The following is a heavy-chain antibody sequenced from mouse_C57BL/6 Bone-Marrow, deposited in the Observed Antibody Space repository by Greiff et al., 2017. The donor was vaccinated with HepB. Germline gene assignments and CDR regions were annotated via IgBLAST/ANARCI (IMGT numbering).Heavy chain of an antibody. V-gene: IGHV1-81*01. J-gene: IGHJ2*01. CDR1: GYTFTSYG. Sequence: VQLQQSGAELARPGASVKLSCKASGYTFTSYGISWVKQRTGQGLEWIGEIYPRSGNTYYNEKLKGKATLTADKSSSTAYMELRSLTSEDSSVYFCARDGITTVVAYYFDYWGQGTTLTVSS. CDR2: IYPRSGNT. D-gene: IGHD1-1*01. CDR3: ARDGITTVVAYYFDY.